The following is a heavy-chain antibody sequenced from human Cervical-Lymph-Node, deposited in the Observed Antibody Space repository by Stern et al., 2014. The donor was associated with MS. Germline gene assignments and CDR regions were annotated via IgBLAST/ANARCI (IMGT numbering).Heavy chain of an antibody. J-gene: IGHJ2*01. Sequence: QLVQSGGGLVQPATSLRLSCAGSGFTFDEYAIHWVRPRPGKGLELVSGITRDSGVIGYADSVKGRFTISREHGKKSMYLQMNNLRPEDTALYYCAKDPLHMAVTGVDWYFDLWGRGTLVTVSS. CDR1: GFTFDEYA. CDR3: AKDPLHMAVTGVDWYFDL. V-gene: IGHV3-9*01. D-gene: IGHD6-19*01. CDR2: ITRDSGVI.